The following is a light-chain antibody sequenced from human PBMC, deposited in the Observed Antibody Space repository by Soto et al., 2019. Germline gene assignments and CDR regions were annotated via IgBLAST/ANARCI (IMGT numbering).Light chain of an antibody. CDR3: QQYGSSPRLT. CDR2: GAS. CDR1: QSVSSSY. V-gene: IGKV3-20*01. Sequence: IVLTQSPGTLSLSPGERATLSCRARQSVSSSYLAWYQQKPGQAPRLPIYGASSRATGIPDRFSGSGSGTDFTLTISRLEPEDFAVYYCQQYGSSPRLTFGGGTKVEIK. J-gene: IGKJ4*01.